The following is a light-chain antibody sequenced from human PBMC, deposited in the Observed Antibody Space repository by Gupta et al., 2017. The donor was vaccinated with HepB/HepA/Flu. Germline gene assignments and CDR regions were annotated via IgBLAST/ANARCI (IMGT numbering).Light chain of an antibody. CDR2: DAS. CDR1: QSISSY. V-gene: IGKV3-11*01. Sequence: EIVLTQSPATLSLSPGERATLSCRASQSISSYLVWYQQKPGQAPRLLISDASNRATGIPARFSGSGSGTDFTLTISSREQEDFAVYYCQQHSNWPPITFGQGTLLDIK. CDR3: QQHSNWPPIT. J-gene: IGKJ5*01.